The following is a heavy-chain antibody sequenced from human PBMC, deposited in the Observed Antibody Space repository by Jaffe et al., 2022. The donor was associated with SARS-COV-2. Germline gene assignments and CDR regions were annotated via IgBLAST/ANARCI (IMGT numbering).Heavy chain of an antibody. D-gene: IGHD3-22*01. V-gene: IGHV4-39*01. CDR2: IYYSGST. J-gene: IGHJ3*02. CDR1: GGSISSSSYY. Sequence: QLQLQESGPGLVKPSETLSLTCTVSGGSISSSSYYWGWIRQPPGKGLEWIGSIYYSGSTYYNPSLKSRVTISVDTSKNQFSLKLSSVTAADTAVYYCARRQTTDYYYDSSGYAFDIWGQGTMVTVSS. CDR3: ARRQTTDYYYDSSGYAFDI.